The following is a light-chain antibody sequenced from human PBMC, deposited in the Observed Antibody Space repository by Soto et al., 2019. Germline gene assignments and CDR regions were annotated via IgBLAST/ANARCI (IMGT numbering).Light chain of an antibody. CDR1: QSISSW. Sequence: DIQMTQSPSTLSASVGDRVTITCRASQSISSWLAWYQQKPGKAPKLLIYKASSLERGVQSRFSGSGSGTEFTLTISSLQPDDFATYYCQQYNSYKRTFGQGTKVEI. J-gene: IGKJ1*01. CDR2: KAS. CDR3: QQYNSYKRT. V-gene: IGKV1-5*03.